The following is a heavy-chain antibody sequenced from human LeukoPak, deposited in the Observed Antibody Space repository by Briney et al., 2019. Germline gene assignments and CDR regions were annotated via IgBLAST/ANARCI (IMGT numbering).Heavy chain of an antibody. V-gene: IGHV4-39*01. CDR1: GGSISSSSYY. D-gene: IGHD5-24*01. J-gene: IGHJ4*02. CDR3: ARHLGGRDESTAYRPFDC. CDR2: IYYSGST. Sequence: SETLSLTCTVSGGSISSSSYYWGWIRQPPGKGLEWIGSIYYSGSTYYNPSLKSRVTISVDTSKNQFSLKLSSVTAADTAMYYCARHLGGRDESTAYRPFDCWGQGNLVTVSP.